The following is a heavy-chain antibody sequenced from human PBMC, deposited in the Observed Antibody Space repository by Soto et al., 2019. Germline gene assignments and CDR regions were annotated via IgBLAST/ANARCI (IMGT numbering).Heavy chain of an antibody. J-gene: IGHJ4*02. D-gene: IGHD2-8*01. CDR1: GGSLSSSSYY. Sequence: PSETLSLTCTVSGGSLSSSSYYWGWIRQPPGKGLEWIGSIYYSGSTYYNPSLKSRVTISVDTSKNQFSLKLSSVTAADTAVYYCARLSRMVYAIRVKTDPDYWGQGTLVTVSS. CDR3: ARLSRMVYAIRVKTDPDY. CDR2: IYYSGST. V-gene: IGHV4-39*01.